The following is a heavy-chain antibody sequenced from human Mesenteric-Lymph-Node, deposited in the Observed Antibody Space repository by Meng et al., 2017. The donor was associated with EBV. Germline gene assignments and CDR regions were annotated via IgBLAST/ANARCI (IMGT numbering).Heavy chain of an antibody. Sequence: QVQLQQSGPGLVKPSQTLPLPCVISGDSVSSSSAAWTWIRQSPSRGLEWLGRTYYRSKWYNDYAVFVKSRITINPDTSKNQFSLQLNSVTPEDTAVYYCARGATSGFDLWGRGPLVTVAS. CDR2: TYYRSKWYN. J-gene: IGHJ2*01. CDR3: ARGATSGFDL. V-gene: IGHV6-1*01. D-gene: IGHD3-10*01. CDR1: GDSVSSSSAA.